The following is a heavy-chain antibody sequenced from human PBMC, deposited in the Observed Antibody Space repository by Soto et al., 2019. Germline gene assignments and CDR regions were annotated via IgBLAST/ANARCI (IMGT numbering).Heavy chain of an antibody. V-gene: IGHV3-30-3*01. Sequence: QVQLVESGGGVVQPGRSLRLSCAASGFTFSSYAIHWVRQAPGKGLEWVAVISYDGSNKYYADSVKGRFTISRDNSKNTLYLQMNSLRAEDTAVYYCARKGAYYYDSSGYNLDYWGQGTLVTVSS. CDR1: GFTFSSYA. D-gene: IGHD3-22*01. CDR3: ARKGAYYYDSSGYNLDY. CDR2: ISYDGSNK. J-gene: IGHJ4*02.